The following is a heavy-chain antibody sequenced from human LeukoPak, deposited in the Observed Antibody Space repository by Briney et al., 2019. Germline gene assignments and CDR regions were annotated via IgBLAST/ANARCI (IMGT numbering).Heavy chain of an antibody. D-gene: IGHD5-18*01. CDR1: GFTFSRYG. Sequence: PGGSLRLFCGASGFTFSRYGMGWVRQAPGKGLGWVSAISGSGGSTYYADSVKGRFTISRDNSKNTLYLQMNSLRAEDTALCYCAKGTKDTAMALDYWGQGTLVTVSS. J-gene: IGHJ4*02. CDR2: ISGSGGST. CDR3: AKGTKDTAMALDY. V-gene: IGHV3-23*01.